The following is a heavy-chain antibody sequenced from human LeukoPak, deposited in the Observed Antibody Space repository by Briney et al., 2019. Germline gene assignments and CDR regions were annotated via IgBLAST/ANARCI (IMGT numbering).Heavy chain of an antibody. J-gene: IGHJ4*02. CDR1: GFTFSHYA. CDR2: IWYDGSNK. CDR3: AKGGLAAAGIDH. D-gene: IGHD6-13*01. V-gene: IGHV3-33*03. Sequence: GGSLRLSCGASGFTFSHYAMHWVRQAPGKGLDWVAIIWYDGSNKYYADSVRGRFTISRDQSKNMVFLQMNSLRVEDTALYYYAKGGLAAAGIDHWGQGVLVTVSS.